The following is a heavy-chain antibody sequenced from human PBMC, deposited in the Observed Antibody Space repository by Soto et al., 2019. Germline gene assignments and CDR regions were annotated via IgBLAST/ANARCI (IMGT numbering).Heavy chain of an antibody. CDR2: IYYNGRT. D-gene: IGHD3-22*01. V-gene: IGHV4-39*01. CDR3: ARLDYYDSSGYYQTLPG. J-gene: IGHJ4*02. CDR1: GDSITSTSYY. Sequence: QLQLQESGPGLVKPSETLSLTCTVSGDSITSTSYYWGWIRQPPGKGLEWIGSIYYNGRTYYNPSLKSRVTISVDTSKNKFSLKLSSVTAADTALYYCARLDYYDSSGYYQTLPGWGQGTLVTVSS.